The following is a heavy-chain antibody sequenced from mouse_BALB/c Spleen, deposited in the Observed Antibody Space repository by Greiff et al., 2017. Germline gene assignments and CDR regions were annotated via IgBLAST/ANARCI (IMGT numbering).Heavy chain of an antibody. D-gene: IGHD4-1*01. Sequence: EVQLVESGPGLVKPSQSLSLTCTVTGYSITSDYAWNWIRQFPGNKLEWMGYISYSGSTSYNPSLKSRISITRDTSKNQFFLQLNSVTTEDTATYYCARWDDGYYYAMDYWGQGTSVTVSS. V-gene: IGHV3-2*02. CDR1: GYSITSDYA. CDR2: ISYSGST. J-gene: IGHJ4*01. CDR3: ARWDDGYYYAMDY.